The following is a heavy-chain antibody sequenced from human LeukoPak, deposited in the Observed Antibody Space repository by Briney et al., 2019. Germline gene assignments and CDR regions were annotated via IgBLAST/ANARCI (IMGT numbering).Heavy chain of an antibody. CDR2: MNPNSGNT. D-gene: IGHD5-24*01. CDR3: ARDSVEMATAGPRGPFDI. CDR1: GYTFTSYD. Sequence: ASVKVSCKASGYTFTSYDINWVRQATGQGLEWMGRMNPNSGNTGYAQKFQGRVTITADESTSTAYMELSSLRSEDTAVYYCARDSVEMATAGPRGPFDIRGQGTMVTVSS. V-gene: IGHV1-8*03. J-gene: IGHJ3*02.